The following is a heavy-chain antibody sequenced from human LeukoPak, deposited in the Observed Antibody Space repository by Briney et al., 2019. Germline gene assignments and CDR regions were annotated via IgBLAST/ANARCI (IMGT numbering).Heavy chain of an antibody. J-gene: IGHJ4*02. CDR1: GFTFSSYS. V-gene: IGHV3-21*01. Sequence: GGSLRLSCAASGFTFSSYSMNWVRQAPGKGLEWVSSISSSSSYIYYADSVKGRLTISRDNAKNSLYLQMNSLRAEDTAVYYCARDQGSYGSGSYYDYWGQGTLVTVSS. CDR2: ISSSSSYI. CDR3: ARDQGSYGSGSYYDY. D-gene: IGHD3-10*01.